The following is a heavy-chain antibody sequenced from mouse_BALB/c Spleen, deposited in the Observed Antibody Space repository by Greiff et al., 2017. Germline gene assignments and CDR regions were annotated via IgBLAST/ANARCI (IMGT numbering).Heavy chain of an antibody. CDR1: GFTFSDYY. V-gene: IGHV5-4*02. CDR2: ISDGGSYT. D-gene: IGHD2-14*01. CDR3: ARDSLSTIGTAWFAY. J-gene: IGHJ3*01. Sequence: EVMLVESGGGLVKPGGSLKLSCAASGFTFSDYYMYWVRQTPEKRLEWVATISDGGSYTYYPDSVKGRFTISRDNAKNNLYLQMSSLKSEDTAMYYCARDSLSTIGTAWFAYWGQGTLVTVSA.